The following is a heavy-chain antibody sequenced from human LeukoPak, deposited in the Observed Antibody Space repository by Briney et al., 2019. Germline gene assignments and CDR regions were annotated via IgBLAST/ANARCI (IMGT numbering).Heavy chain of an antibody. D-gene: IGHD2-2*01. CDR3: AREVVVVPAALYYCYYYMDV. CDR1: GGSFSGYY. J-gene: IGHJ6*03. Sequence: SETLSLTCAVYGGSFSGYYWSWIRQPPGKGLEWIGEINHSGSTNYNPSLKSRVTISVDTSKTQFSLKLSSVTAADTAVYYCAREVVVVPAALYYCYYYMDVWGKGTTVTVSS. CDR2: INHSGST. V-gene: IGHV4-34*01.